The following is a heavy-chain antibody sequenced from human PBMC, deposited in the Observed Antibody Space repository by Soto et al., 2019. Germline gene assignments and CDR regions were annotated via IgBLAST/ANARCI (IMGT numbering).Heavy chain of an antibody. Sequence: EVQLVESGGGLVQSGGSLRLSCAASGFTFSSYWMSWVRQGPGKGPEWVANIKQDGSEIYYVDSVKGRFTISRDNAKSSRYLQMTSLRVEDTAVYHCGKSLSAIPGDSWGQGTLVTVSS. J-gene: IGHJ4*02. D-gene: IGHD2-2*01. V-gene: IGHV3-7*05. CDR1: GFTFSSYW. CDR3: GKSLSAIPGDS. CDR2: IKQDGSEI.